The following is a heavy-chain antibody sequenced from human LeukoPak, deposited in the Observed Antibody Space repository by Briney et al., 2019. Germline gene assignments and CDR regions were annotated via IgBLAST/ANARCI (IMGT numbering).Heavy chain of an antibody. Sequence: PGGSLRLSCAASGFTFSSYAMHWVRQAPGKGLEWVAVISYDGTNKYYADSVKGRFTISRDNSKNTLSLQMNTLRVEDAVVYYCARETGGAVGSTDFDYWGQGTLVTVSS. CDR3: ARETGGAVGSTDFDY. CDR1: GFTFSSYA. CDR2: ISYDGTNK. V-gene: IGHV3-30-3*01. J-gene: IGHJ4*02. D-gene: IGHD4-17*01.